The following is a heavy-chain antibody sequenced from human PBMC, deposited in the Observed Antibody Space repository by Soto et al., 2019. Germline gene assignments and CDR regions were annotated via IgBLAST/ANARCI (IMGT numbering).Heavy chain of an antibody. CDR1: GGSISSSSYY. D-gene: IGHD3-22*01. Sequence: SETLSLTCTVSGGSISSSSYYWGWIRQPPGKGLEWIGSIYYSGSPYYNPSLRSRVTISIDKSKNQLSLKLTSVTAADTAVYYCARRITMIVVVITNWFDPWGQGTLVTVSS. CDR2: IYYSGSP. J-gene: IGHJ5*02. V-gene: IGHV4-39*07. CDR3: ARRITMIVVVITNWFDP.